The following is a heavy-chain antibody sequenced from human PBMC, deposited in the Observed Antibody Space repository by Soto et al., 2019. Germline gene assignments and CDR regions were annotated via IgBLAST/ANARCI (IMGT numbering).Heavy chain of an antibody. Sequence: EVQLLESGGGLVQPGGSLRLSCAASGFAFSTYAMSWVRQAPGKGLEWVSAISAGGGSTYYADSVKGRFTISRDNSKNTLYVQINRLRAEDTAVYYCAKVLSSNYYLPDYWGQGTLVTVSS. D-gene: IGHD4-4*01. CDR2: ISAGGGST. CDR3: AKVLSSNYYLPDY. V-gene: IGHV3-23*01. CDR1: GFAFSTYA. J-gene: IGHJ4*02.